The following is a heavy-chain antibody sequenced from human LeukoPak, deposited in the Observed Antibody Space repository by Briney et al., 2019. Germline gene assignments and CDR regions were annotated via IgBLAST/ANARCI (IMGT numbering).Heavy chain of an antibody. CDR1: GYTFTTYW. Sequence: GESLKISCKGSGYTFTTYWTAWVRQMPGKGLELMGIIYPRDSDTRYSPSFQGQVAFSADKSITTAYLQWSSLKASDTAMYYCARHGGGFDIWGQGTMVTVSS. V-gene: IGHV5-51*01. D-gene: IGHD3-16*01. CDR2: IYPRDSDT. CDR3: ARHGGGFDI. J-gene: IGHJ3*02.